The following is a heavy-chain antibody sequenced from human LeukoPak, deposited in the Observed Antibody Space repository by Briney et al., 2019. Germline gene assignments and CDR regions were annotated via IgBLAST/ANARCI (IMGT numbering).Heavy chain of an antibody. CDR1: GGSFSGYY. D-gene: IGHD6-13*01. J-gene: IGHJ4*02. Sequence: SETLSLTCAVYGGSFSGYYWSWIRQPPGKGLEWIGEINHSGSTNYNPSLKSRVTISVDTSKNQFSLKLSSVTAADTAVYYCARDFGLGIAAAGTYYFDYWGQGTLVTVSS. CDR3: ARDFGLGIAAAGTYYFDY. V-gene: IGHV4-34*01. CDR2: INHSGST.